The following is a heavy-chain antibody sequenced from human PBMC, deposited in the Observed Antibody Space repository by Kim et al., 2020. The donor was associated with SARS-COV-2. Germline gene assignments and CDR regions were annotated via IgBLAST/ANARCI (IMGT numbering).Heavy chain of an antibody. CDR2: INPNSGGT. J-gene: IGHJ6*01. Sequence: ASVKVSCKASGYTFTGYYMHWVRQAPGQGLEWMGWINPNSGGTNYAQQFQGWVTMTRDTSISTAYMELSRLRSDDTAVYYCARGLIAAAGRYYYYGMDVW. CDR1: GYTFTGYY. V-gene: IGHV1-2*04. D-gene: IGHD6-13*01. CDR3: ARGLIAAAGRYYYYGMDV.